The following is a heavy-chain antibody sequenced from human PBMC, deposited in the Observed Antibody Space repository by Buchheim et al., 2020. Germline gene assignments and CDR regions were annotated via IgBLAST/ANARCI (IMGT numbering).Heavy chain of an antibody. Sequence: EIQLVQSGAEVKKPGGTVKVSCRFSGFTFIDFYVHWIRKVPGQGPEWMGLIDPEDSETVDSQKFQGRFTMTADTSTDTVYLELNSLKYEDTAIYYCAVAIRSSSRFGWFGPWGQGTL. V-gene: IGHV1-69-2*01. CDR2: IDPEDSET. CDR3: AVAIRSSSRFGWFGP. CDR1: GFTFIDFY. D-gene: IGHD6-13*01. J-gene: IGHJ5*02.